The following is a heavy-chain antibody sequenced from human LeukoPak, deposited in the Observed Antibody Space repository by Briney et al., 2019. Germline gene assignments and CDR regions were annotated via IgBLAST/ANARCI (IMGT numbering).Heavy chain of an antibody. CDR3: ARLKVVTAQTSYYYYGMDV. D-gene: IGHD2-21*02. CDR2: IYYSGST. CDR1: GGSISSYY. J-gene: IGHJ6*02. V-gene: IGHV4-59*01. Sequence: SETLSLTCTVSGGSISSYYWSWIRQPPGKGLEWIGYIYYSGSTNYNPSLKSRVTISVDTSKNQFSLKLSSVTAADTAVYYCARLKVVTAQTSYYYYGMDVWGHGTTVTVSS.